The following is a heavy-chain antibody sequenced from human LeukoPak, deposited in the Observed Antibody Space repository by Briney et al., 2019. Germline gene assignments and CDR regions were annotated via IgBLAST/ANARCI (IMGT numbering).Heavy chain of an antibody. Sequence: GRSLRLSCAASGFTFSSYALHWVRQAPGKGLEWVAVLSYDGGDKYYADSVKGRFTISRDNSKNTLYLQMNSLRADDTAVYYCARRGGYRSSTSCLYYYYGMDVWGKGTTVTVSS. D-gene: IGHD2-2*01. CDR2: LSYDGGDK. V-gene: IGHV3-30*04. J-gene: IGHJ6*04. CDR3: ARRGGYRSSTSCLYYYYGMDV. CDR1: GFTFSSYA.